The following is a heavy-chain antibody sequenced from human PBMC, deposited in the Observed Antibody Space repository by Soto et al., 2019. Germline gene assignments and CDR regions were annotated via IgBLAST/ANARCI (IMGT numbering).Heavy chain of an antibody. J-gene: IGHJ4*02. CDR2: ISWDSGDI. Sequence: EVQLVESGGGSVQPGRSLRLSCEASGFSFDDYGMHWVRQGPGKGLEWVSGISWDSGDIYYVDSVKGRFTISRDNAKKSLYLQMNSLRTEDTALYYCARDNDLDRDGPFDYWGQGTLVTVSS. D-gene: IGHD2-2*03. CDR3: ARDNDLDRDGPFDY. CDR1: GFSFDDYG. V-gene: IGHV3-9*01.